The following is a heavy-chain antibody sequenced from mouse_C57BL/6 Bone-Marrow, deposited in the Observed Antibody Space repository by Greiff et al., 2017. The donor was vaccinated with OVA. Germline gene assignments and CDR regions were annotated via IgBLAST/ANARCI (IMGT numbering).Heavy chain of an antibody. D-gene: IGHD2-4*01. V-gene: IGHV1-74*01. Sequence: VQLQQSGAELARPGASVKLSCKASGYTFTSYWMHWVKQRPGQGLEWIGRIHPSDSDTNYNQKFKGKATLTVDKSSSTAYMQLSSLTSEDSAVYYCAPLYYDYDVNYAMDYWGQGTSVTVSS. CDR1: GYTFTSYW. CDR3: APLYYDYDVNYAMDY. J-gene: IGHJ4*01. CDR2: IHPSDSDT.